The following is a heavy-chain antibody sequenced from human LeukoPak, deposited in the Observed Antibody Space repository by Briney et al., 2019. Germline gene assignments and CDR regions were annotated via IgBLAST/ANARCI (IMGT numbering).Heavy chain of an antibody. D-gene: IGHD3-9*01. CDR1: GGSISSGGYY. J-gene: IGHJ6*04. Sequence: SETLSLTCTVSGGSISSGGYYWSWIRQHPGKGLEWIGYIYYSGSTYYNPSLKSRVTISVDTSKNQFSLKLSSVTATDTAAYYCASRYDILTGYYKIAGYYGMDVWGKGTTVTVSS. CDR2: IYYSGST. CDR3: ASRYDILTGYYKIAGYYGMDV. V-gene: IGHV4-31*03.